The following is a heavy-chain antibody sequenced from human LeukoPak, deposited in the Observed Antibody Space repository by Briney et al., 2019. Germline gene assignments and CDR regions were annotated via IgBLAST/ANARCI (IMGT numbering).Heavy chain of an antibody. CDR2: INHSGST. CDR3: ARDRTTVTTHGVFDI. Sequence: SETLSLTCAVYGGSFSGYYWSWIRQPPGKGPEWIGEINHSGSTNYNPSLKSRVTISVDTSKNQFSLKLSSVTAADTAVYYCARDRTTVTTHGVFDIWGQGTMVTVSS. V-gene: IGHV4-34*01. D-gene: IGHD4-17*01. CDR1: GGSFSGYY. J-gene: IGHJ3*02.